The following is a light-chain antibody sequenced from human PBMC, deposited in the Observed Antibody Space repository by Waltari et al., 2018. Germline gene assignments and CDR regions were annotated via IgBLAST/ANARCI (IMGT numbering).Light chain of an antibody. CDR3: QQYNSYSA. Sequence: DIQTTQSPSTLSASVGDRGTIPCRASQSISSWLAWYQQKPGKAPKLLIYDASSLESGVPSRFSGSGSGTEFTLTISSLQPDDFATYYCQQYNSYSAFGQGTKVEIK. V-gene: IGKV1-5*01. J-gene: IGKJ1*01. CDR1: QSISSW. CDR2: DAS.